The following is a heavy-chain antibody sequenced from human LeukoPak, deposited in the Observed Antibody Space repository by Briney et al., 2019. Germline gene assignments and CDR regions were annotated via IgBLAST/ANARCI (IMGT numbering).Heavy chain of an antibody. Sequence: GGSLRLSCAASGFTFSSYSMNWVRQAPGKGLEWVSYISSSSSTIYYADSVKGRFTISRDNAKNSLYLQMNSLRDEDTAVYYCARAHDFWSGYYTVGEDYWGQGTLVTVSS. CDR1: GFTFSSYS. V-gene: IGHV3-48*02. D-gene: IGHD3-3*01. J-gene: IGHJ4*02. CDR3: ARAHDFWSGYYTVGEDY. CDR2: ISSSSSTI.